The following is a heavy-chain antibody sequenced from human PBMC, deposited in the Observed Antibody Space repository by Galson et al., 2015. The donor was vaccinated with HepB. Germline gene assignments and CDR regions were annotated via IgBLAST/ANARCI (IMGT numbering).Heavy chain of an antibody. Sequence: SLRLSCAASGFTFSSNAMHWVRQAPGKGLEWVAVISYDGNNQYYADSVRGRFTISRDNSKNTLFLQMNSLRAEDTAVYYCARSPELYDFWSGYYFDYWGQGTLVTVSS. V-gene: IGHV3-30-3*01. D-gene: IGHD3-3*01. CDR2: ISYDGNNQ. CDR3: ARSPELYDFWSGYYFDY. CDR1: GFTFSSNA. J-gene: IGHJ4*02.